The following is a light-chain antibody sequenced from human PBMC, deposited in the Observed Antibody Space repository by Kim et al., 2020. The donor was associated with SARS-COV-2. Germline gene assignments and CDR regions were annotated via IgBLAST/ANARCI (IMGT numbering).Light chain of an antibody. Sequence: SYELTQPPSVSLAPGKTARITCGGNNVGSKHVHWYQQKPGQAPVLVMHYDSDRPSGIPECFSGSNAGNTATLTISRVEVGDEADYYCQVWASSSDHYVFGTGTKVTVL. CDR2: YDS. CDR3: QVWASSSDHYV. V-gene: IGLV3-21*04. J-gene: IGLJ1*01. CDR1: NVGSKH.